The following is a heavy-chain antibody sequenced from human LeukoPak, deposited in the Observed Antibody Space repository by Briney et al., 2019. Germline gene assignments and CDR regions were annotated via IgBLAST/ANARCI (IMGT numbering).Heavy chain of an antibody. J-gene: IGHJ4*02. CDR2: IYSSGST. D-gene: IGHD3-3*01. Sequence: PSETLSLTCTVSGGSISSGNYYWSWIRQPAGKGLEWIGRIYSSGSTNYNPSLKSRVTISVDTSKNQFSLKLSSVTAADTAVYYCARSGRGLYYDFWSAPPFDYWGQGTLVTVSS. CDR1: GGSISSGNYY. CDR3: ARSGRGLYYDFWSAPPFDY. V-gene: IGHV4-61*10.